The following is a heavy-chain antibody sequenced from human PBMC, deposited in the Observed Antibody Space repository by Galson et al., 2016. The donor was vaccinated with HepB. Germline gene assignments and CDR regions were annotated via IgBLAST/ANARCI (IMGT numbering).Heavy chain of an antibody. J-gene: IGHJ4*02. V-gene: IGHV3-23*01. CDR3: AKGRAGYTSGWYDY. CDR1: GFSLSNYV. D-gene: IGHD6-19*01. CDR2: ISVRGGIT. Sequence: SLRLSCAASGFSLSNYVMSWVRQAPGKGLEWVSAISVRGGITFYADSVKGRFTISRDNSSNTLHLQMNNVRAEDTAIDFCAKGRAGYTSGWYDYWGQGTLVTVSS.